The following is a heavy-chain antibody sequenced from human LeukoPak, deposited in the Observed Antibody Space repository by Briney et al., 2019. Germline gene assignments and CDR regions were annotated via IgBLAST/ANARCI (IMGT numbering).Heavy chain of an antibody. CDR1: GGSISSYY. D-gene: IGHD3-3*01. J-gene: IGHJ4*02. CDR3: ARRGGLTSFGVTVEYYFDN. V-gene: IGHV4-59*08. CDR2: IYYSGST. Sequence: SETLSLTCTVSGGSISSYYWSWIRQPPGKGLEWIGYIYYSGSTYYNPSLKSRVTISVDTSKNQFSLKLSSVTAADTAVYYCARRGGLTSFGVTVEYYFDNWGQGTLVTVSS.